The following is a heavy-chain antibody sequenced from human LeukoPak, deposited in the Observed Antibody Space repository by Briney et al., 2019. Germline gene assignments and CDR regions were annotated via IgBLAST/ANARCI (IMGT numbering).Heavy chain of an antibody. CDR3: ARRDSSGWYYFDY. CDR1: GFIVSSNY. CDR2: IYAVGNT. V-gene: IGHV3-53*01. Sequence: GGSLRLSCAVSGFIVSSNYMIWVRQAPGKGLEWVSIIYAVGNTYYADSVKGRFTISRDNSKNTLYLQMNSLRAEDTAVYYCARRDSSGWYYFDYWGQGTLVTVSS. J-gene: IGHJ4*02. D-gene: IGHD6-19*01.